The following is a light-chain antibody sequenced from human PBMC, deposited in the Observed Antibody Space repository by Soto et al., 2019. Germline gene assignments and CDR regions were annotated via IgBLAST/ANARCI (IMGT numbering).Light chain of an antibody. CDR3: SSYAGTYTEV. V-gene: IGLV2-11*01. CDR2: DVN. CDR1: SSDIGGYNY. Sequence: QSALTQPRSVSGSPGQSVTISCTGTSSDIGGYNYVSWFQQHPGKAPKLLIYDVNKRPSGVPDRFSGSKSGNTASLTISGLQAEDEADYYCSSYAGTYTEVFRTGTKLTVL. J-gene: IGLJ1*01.